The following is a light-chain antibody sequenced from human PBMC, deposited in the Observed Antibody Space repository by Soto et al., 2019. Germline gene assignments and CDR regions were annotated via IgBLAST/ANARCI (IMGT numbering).Light chain of an antibody. CDR1: SSDVGGYNY. Sequence: QSVLTQPASVSGSPGQSITISCTGTSSDVGGYNYVSWYQQHPGKAPKLMIYGVSNLHSGVSNRFSSSKSGNTDSLTISGLQAEDEADYYCSSYTSSSTRVFGGGTKLTVL. CDR2: GVS. V-gene: IGLV2-14*01. J-gene: IGLJ3*02. CDR3: SSYTSSSTRV.